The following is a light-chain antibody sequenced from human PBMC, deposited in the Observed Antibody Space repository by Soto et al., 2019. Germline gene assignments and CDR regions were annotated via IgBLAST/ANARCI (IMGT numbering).Light chain of an antibody. CDR3: CSYAGSDSFV. CDR2: EGS. V-gene: IGLV2-23*01. CDR1: SSDVGKYNL. Sequence: QSALTQPASVSGSPGQSITISCTGTSSDVGKYNLVSWYQQHPGKAPRLMIYEGSKRPSGVSNRFSGSKSGNTASLTISGLQAEDEADYHCCSYAGSDSFVFGTGTKLTVL. J-gene: IGLJ1*01.